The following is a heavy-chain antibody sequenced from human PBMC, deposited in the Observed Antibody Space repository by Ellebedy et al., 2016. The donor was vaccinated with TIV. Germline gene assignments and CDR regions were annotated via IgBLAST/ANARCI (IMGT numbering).Heavy chain of an antibody. CDR3: ARARGVPAAYFGLDV. Sequence: SETLSLTCTVSGASVGSGSYYWSWIRQPPGKGLEWIGYIYYSGSTNYNPSLKNRLTISVDTSKNQFSLKLTSVTAADTAVYYCARARGVPAAYFGLDVWGQGTTVTVSS. CDR1: GASVGSGSYY. D-gene: IGHD2-2*01. J-gene: IGHJ6*02. V-gene: IGHV4-61*01. CDR2: IYYSGST.